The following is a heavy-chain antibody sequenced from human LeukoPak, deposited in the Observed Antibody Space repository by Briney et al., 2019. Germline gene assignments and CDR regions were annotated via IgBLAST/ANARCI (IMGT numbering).Heavy chain of an antibody. CDR3: ARSQGYSYGSSY. CDR2: IVPILGTA. CDR1: GGSFGRYA. V-gene: IGHV1-69*13. J-gene: IGHJ4*02. D-gene: IGHD5-18*01. Sequence: SEKVSCKAPGGSFGRYAISWVRQAPGQGLEWMGGIVPILGTANYAQKFQGRVTITADDSTGTAYMELTSLRSADTAVYYCARSQGYSYGSSYWGQGTLVTVSS.